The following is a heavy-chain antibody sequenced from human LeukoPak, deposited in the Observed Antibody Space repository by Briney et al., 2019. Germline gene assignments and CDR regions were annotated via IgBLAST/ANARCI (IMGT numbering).Heavy chain of an antibody. CDR1: GFTYSGCV. CDR2: ISGSGGST. J-gene: IGHJ4*02. Sequence: GGSLRLSCATSGFTYSGCVMAWVRQAPGKGLEWVSSISGSGGSTYYADSVKGWFTISRDNSMNTLYLQMNSLTAEDTAVYYCAKRHCSSTHCYAFDYWGQGTLVTVSS. D-gene: IGHD2-2*01. CDR3: AKRHCSSTHCYAFDY. V-gene: IGHV3-23*01.